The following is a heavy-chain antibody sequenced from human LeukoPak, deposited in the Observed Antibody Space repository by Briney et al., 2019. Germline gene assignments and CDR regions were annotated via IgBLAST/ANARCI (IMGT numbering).Heavy chain of an antibody. CDR1: GFTFSSDP. CDR3: VRDVHWAFDM. V-gene: IGHV3-48*02. CDR2: IRSDGEAF. D-gene: IGHD6-6*01. J-gene: IGHJ3*02. Sequence: SGGSLRLSCAASGFTFSSDPMNWLRQAPGKGLEWISNIRSDGEAFYADSVRGRFTISRDNAKNSLYLQMNSLREEDTAVYYCVRDVHWAFDMWGQGTMVTVSS.